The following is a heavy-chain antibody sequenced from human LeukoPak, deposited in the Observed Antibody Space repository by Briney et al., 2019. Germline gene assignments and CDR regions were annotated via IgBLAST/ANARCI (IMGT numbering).Heavy chain of an antibody. Sequence: GGSLRLSCSASGFIFSTYTMYWVRQAPGKGLENLSVINGDGRTAYYADSVKGRFTISRDNSKNTLYLQMNSLRAEDTAVYYCAKDHYDSSGYYLYFQHWGQGTLVTVSS. CDR3: AKDHYDSSGYYLYFQH. CDR1: GFIFSTYT. J-gene: IGHJ1*01. CDR2: INGDGRTA. V-gene: IGHV3-64*04. D-gene: IGHD3-22*01.